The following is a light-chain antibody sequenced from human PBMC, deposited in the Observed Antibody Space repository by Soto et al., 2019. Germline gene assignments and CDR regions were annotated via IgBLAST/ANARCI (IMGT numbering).Light chain of an antibody. V-gene: IGLV2-14*01. Sequence: QSALTQPASVSGSPGQSSTISCTGTSSDVGGYNYVSWYQQHPGKAPKLRIYDVSNRPSGVSNRFSGSKSGNTASLTISGLKAEDEADYHCSSYTSSSTLLVVFGGGTKLTVL. CDR3: SSYTSSSTLLVV. J-gene: IGLJ2*01. CDR2: DVS. CDR1: SSDVGGYNY.